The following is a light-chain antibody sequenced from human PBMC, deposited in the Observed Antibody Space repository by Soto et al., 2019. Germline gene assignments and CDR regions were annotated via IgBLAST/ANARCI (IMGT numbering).Light chain of an antibody. CDR1: NSNIGGNY. CDR2: LNN. CDR3: AAWDDSLRGPV. V-gene: IGLV1-47*02. J-gene: IGLJ2*01. Sequence: QSVLTQPPSASGTPGQRVSISCSGTNSNIGGNYVYWYQHVPGKAPKLLISLNNQRPSGVPDRFSGSKSGTSASLAISGLRSEDEAHYYCAAWDDSLRGPVFGGGTKLTVL.